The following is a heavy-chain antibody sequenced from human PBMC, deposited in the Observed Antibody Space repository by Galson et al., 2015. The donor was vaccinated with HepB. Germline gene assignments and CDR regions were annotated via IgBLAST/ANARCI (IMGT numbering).Heavy chain of an antibody. CDR3: ARELETRGFDY. Sequence: SLRLSCAASGFTFSDYYMSWIRQAPGKGLEWVSYITSSSSYTNYADSVKGRFTISRDNAKNSLHLQMNSLRAEDTAVYYCARELETRGFDYWGQGTLVTVSS. D-gene: IGHD1-7*01. CDR1: GFTFSDYY. J-gene: IGHJ4*02. V-gene: IGHV3-11*05. CDR2: ITSSSSYT.